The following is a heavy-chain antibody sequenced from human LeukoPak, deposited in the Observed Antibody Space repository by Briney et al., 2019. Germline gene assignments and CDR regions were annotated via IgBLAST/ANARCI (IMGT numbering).Heavy chain of an antibody. CDR3: ANAYCSSTSCYMFDP. V-gene: IGHV1-8*02. J-gene: IGHJ5*02. CDR2: MNPNSGNT. CDR1: GYTFTSYG. D-gene: IGHD2-2*02. Sequence: ASVKVSCKASGYTFTSYGINWVRQATGQGLEWMGWMNPNSGNTGYAQKFQGRVTMTRNTSISTAYMELSSLRSEDTAVYYCANAYCSSTSCYMFDPWGQGTLVTVSS.